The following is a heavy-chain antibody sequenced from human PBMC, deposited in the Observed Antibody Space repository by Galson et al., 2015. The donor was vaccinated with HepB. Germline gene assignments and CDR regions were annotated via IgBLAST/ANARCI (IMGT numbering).Heavy chain of an antibody. D-gene: IGHD3-9*01. V-gene: IGHV1-8*01. CDR3: ARGQEPGDYYDILTGRNYFDY. CDR2: MNPNSGNT. J-gene: IGHJ4*02. CDR1: GYTFTSYD. Sequence: SVKVSCKASGYTFTSYDINWVRQATGQGLEWMGWMNPNSGNTGYAQKFQGRVTMTRNTSISTAYMELSSLRSEDTAVYYCARGQEPGDYYDILTGRNYFDYWGQGTLVTVSS.